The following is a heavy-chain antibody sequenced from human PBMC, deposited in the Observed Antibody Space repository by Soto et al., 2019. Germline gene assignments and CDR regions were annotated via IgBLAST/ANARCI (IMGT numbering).Heavy chain of an antibody. Sequence: SETLSLTCTVSGGSISSGGYYWSWIRQHPGKGLEWIGYIYYSGSTYYKPSLKSRVTISVDTSKNQFSLKLSSVTAADTAVYYCSRDTYCSSTSCPTPYYYYGMDVWGQGTTVTVSS. D-gene: IGHD2-2*01. V-gene: IGHV4-31*03. J-gene: IGHJ6*02. CDR3: SRDTYCSSTSCPTPYYYYGMDV. CDR2: IYYSGST. CDR1: GGSISSGGYY.